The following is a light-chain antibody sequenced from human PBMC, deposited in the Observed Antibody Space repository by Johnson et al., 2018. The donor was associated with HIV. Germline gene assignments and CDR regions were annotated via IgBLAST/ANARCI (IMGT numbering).Light chain of an antibody. V-gene: IGLV1-51*02. CDR3: GTWDSSLRVGF. CDR1: SSNIGNNY. J-gene: IGLJ1*01. CDR2: ENT. Sequence: QSVLTQPPSVSAAPGQKVTISCSGSSSNIGNNYVSWYQQLPGTAPKLLIYENTKRPSGIPDRFSGSKSGTSATLGITGIQTGDEADYYCGTWDSSLRVGFFGTGTKVTVL.